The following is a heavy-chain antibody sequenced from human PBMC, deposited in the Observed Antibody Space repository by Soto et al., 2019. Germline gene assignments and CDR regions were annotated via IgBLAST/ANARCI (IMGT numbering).Heavy chain of an antibody. CDR2: IYHSGST. Sequence: TLSLTCAVSAGSSVNGGYSWSWKQQTPGKGLEWIGYIYHSGSTYYNPSLKSRVTISVDRSKNQFSLKLSSVTAADTAVYYCARADRNYEGWFDPWGQGTLVTVSS. CDR1: AGSSVNGGYS. CDR3: ARADRNYEGWFDP. J-gene: IGHJ5*02. V-gene: IGHV4-30-2*01. D-gene: IGHD1-7*01.